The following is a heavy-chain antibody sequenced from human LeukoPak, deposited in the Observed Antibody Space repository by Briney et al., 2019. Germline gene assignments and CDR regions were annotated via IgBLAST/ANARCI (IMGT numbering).Heavy chain of an antibody. J-gene: IGHJ4*02. CDR2: IYYSGST. Sequence: SETLSLTCTVSGGSISTSYWNWIRQPPGKGLEWIGYIYYSGSTNYNPSLKSRVTISVDTSKNQFSLKLSSVTAADTAVYYCARSQDMITFGGVIATFDYWGQGTLATVSS. D-gene: IGHD3-16*02. CDR3: ARSQDMITFGGVIATFDY. CDR1: GGSISTSY. V-gene: IGHV4-59*01.